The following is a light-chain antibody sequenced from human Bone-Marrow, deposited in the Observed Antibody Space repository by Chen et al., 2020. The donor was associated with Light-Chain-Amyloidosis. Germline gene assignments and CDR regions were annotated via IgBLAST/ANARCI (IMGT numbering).Light chain of an antibody. Sequence: QSALTQPASVSGSPGQSITISCTGTSSDVGGDNHVSWYQQHPDKAPKLLIYEVTNRPSWIPDRSSGSKSDNPASLTISGLQAEDEADYCCSSYTITNTLVFGSGTRVTVL. CDR2: EVT. CDR3: SSYTITNTLV. V-gene: IGLV2-14*01. J-gene: IGLJ1*01. CDR1: SSDVGGDNH.